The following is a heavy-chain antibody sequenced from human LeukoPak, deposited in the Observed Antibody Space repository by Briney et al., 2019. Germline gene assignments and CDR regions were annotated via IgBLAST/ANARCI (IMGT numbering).Heavy chain of an antibody. J-gene: IGHJ6*03. V-gene: IGHV3-30*04. D-gene: IGHD3-22*01. CDR2: ISYDGSNK. CDR1: GFTFSSYA. Sequence: PGRSLRLSCAASGFTFSSYAMHWVRQAPGRGLEWVAVISYDGSNKYYADSVKGRFTISRDNSKNTLYLQMNSLRSKDTAVYYCVRGSLDYYDSSGYYYGGNYYYYMDVWGKGTTVTVSS. CDR3: VRGSLDYYDSSGYYYGGNYYYYMDV.